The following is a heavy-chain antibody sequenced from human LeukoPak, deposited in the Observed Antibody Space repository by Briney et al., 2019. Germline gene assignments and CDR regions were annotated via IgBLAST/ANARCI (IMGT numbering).Heavy chain of an antibody. CDR3: ARHSGGNYYGSGSYKTPYDY. D-gene: IGHD3-10*01. CDR2: INYSGST. Sequence: SETLSLTCAVYGGSFSGYYWSWIRQPPGKGLEWIGEINYSGSTNYNPSLKSRVTISVDTSKNQFSLKLSSVTAADTAVYYCARHSGGNYYGSGSYKTPYDYWGQGTLVTVSS. CDR1: GGSFSGYY. V-gene: IGHV4-34*01. J-gene: IGHJ4*02.